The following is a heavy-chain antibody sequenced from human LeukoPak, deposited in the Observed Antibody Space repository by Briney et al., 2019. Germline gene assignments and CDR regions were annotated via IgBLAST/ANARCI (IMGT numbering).Heavy chain of an antibody. CDR2: IYSGGST. V-gene: IGHV3-53*05. CDR3: ARVLGKFSPPHYYYYYMDV. CDR1: GFTVSSNY. J-gene: IGHJ6*03. D-gene: IGHD3-16*01. Sequence: PGGSLRLSCAASGFTVSSNYMSWVRQAPGKGLEWVSVIYSGGSTYYADSVKGRFTISRDNSKNTLYLQMNSLRAEDTAVYYCARVLGKFSPPHYYYYYMDVWGKGTTVTVSS.